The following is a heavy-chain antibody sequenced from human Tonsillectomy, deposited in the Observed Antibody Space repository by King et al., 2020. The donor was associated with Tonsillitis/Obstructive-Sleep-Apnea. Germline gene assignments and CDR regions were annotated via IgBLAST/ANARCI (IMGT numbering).Heavy chain of an antibody. V-gene: IGHV4-39*01. CDR1: GGSISSSTYY. J-gene: IGHJ4*02. CDR2: IYYSGST. Sequence: LQLQESGPGLVKPSETLSLTCAVSGGSISSSTYYWGWIRQPPGKGLEWIGSIYYSGSTYYNPSIKSRVTISVDTSKNQFSLKLSSVTAADTAVYYCARPYYYDSSGYYYWGQGTLVTVSS. CDR3: ARPYYYDSSGYYY. D-gene: IGHD3-22*01.